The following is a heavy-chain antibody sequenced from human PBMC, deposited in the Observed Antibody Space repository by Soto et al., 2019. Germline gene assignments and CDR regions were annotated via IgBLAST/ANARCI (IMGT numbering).Heavy chain of an antibody. CDR3: ARDHPGRDGYIFDAFDI. J-gene: IGHJ3*02. D-gene: IGHD5-12*01. Sequence: QLQLQESGPGLVKPSETLSLTCTVSGGSISRSSYYWGWIRQPPGKGLEWIGSIYYSGSTYYNPSLKSRVTISVDTSKNQFSLKLSSVTAADTAVDYCARDHPGRDGYIFDAFDIWGQGTMVTVSS. CDR1: GGSISRSSYY. V-gene: IGHV4-39*02. CDR2: IYYSGST.